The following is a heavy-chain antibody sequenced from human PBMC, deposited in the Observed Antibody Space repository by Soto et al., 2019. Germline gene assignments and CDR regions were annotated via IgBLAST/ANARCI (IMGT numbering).Heavy chain of an antibody. CDR2: ISFDGTNK. CDR3: ARDERRWLHSPGMDV. D-gene: IGHD5-12*01. J-gene: IGHJ6*02. V-gene: IGHV3-30-3*01. Sequence: QVQLVESGGGVVQPGRSLRLSCAASGFTFSIYAMHWVRQAPGKGLEWVAFISFDGTNKYYADSVKGRFTISRDKSKNTLYLQMSSLRAEDTAVYYCARDERRWLHSPGMDVWGQGTTVTVSS. CDR1: GFTFSIYA.